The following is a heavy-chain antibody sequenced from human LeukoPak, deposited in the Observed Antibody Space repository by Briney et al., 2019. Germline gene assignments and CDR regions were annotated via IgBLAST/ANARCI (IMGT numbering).Heavy chain of an antibody. CDR1: GFTFTTYW. J-gene: IGHJ6*02. V-gene: IGHV3-74*01. CDR2: INSDGSIT. Sequence: GGTLRLSCAASGFTFTTYWMHWVRQAPGKGLVWVSHINSDGSITSYADSVKGRFTISRDNAKDTLYLQMNSLRAEDTAVYYCARDAVDTANAVWGQGTTVTVSS. CDR3: ARDAVDTANAV. D-gene: IGHD5-18*01.